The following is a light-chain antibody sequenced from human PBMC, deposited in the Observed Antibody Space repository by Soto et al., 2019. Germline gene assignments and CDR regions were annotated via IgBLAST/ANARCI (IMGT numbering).Light chain of an antibody. CDR2: DAS. Sequence: EIVLTQSPATLSLSPGERATLSCRASQSVSSYLAWYQQKPGQAPRLLIYDASNRATGIPARFSGSGSATDFTLPISSLEPEDFAVYYCQQRSNWPPMYTFGQGTKLEIK. J-gene: IGKJ2*01. CDR3: QQRSNWPPMYT. V-gene: IGKV3-11*01. CDR1: QSVSSY.